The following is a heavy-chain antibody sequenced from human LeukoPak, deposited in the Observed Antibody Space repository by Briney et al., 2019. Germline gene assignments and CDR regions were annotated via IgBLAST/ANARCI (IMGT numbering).Heavy chain of an antibody. Sequence: SVKGRFTISRYNSKNTLYLQINSLRADDTATYYCAKGYRNGDPIFEYWGQGALVTVSS. V-gene: IGHV3-23*01. D-gene: IGHD2-2*02. J-gene: IGHJ4*02. CDR3: AKGYRNGDPIFEY.